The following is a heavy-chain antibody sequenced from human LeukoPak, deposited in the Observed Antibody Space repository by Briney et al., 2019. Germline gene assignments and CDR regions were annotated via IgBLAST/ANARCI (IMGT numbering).Heavy chain of an antibody. Sequence: SVKVSCKASGGTFSSYAISWLRQAPGQGLEWMGGIIPIFGTANYAQKFQGRVTITADESTSTAYMELSSLRSEDTAVYYCARDPIAAQHAFDIWGQGTMVTVSS. D-gene: IGHD6-13*01. CDR1: GGTFSSYA. J-gene: IGHJ3*02. V-gene: IGHV1-69*13. CDR2: IIPIFGTA. CDR3: ARDPIAAQHAFDI.